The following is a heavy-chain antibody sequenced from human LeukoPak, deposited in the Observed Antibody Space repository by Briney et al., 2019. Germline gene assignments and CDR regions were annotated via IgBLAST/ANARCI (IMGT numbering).Heavy chain of an antibody. CDR3: ARDPSSGSYYYDAFDI. CDR2: LYTSGST. Sequence: PSETLSLTCTVSGGSISSYYWSCIRQPAGKGLEWIGRLYTSGSTNYNPSLKSRVTMSVDTSRNQFSLKLSSVTAADTALYYCARDPSSGSYYYDAFDIWGQGTMVTVSS. D-gene: IGHD3-10*01. CDR1: GGSISSYY. J-gene: IGHJ3*02. V-gene: IGHV4-4*07.